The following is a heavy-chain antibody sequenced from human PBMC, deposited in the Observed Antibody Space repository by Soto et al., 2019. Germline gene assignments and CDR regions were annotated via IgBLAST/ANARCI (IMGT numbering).Heavy chain of an antibody. CDR3: ATWRGSSWFDY. CDR2: VHFGVSRT. Sequence: PGESLKISCQGSGFSFSSYWIAWVRQMPGKGPEWMGSVHFGVSRTRYGPSFEGQVTISADRSISTAYLQWSSLKASDSGMYYCATWRGSSWFDYWGQGTQVTVSS. J-gene: IGHJ4*02. D-gene: IGHD6-13*01. V-gene: IGHV5-51*01. CDR1: GFSFSSYW.